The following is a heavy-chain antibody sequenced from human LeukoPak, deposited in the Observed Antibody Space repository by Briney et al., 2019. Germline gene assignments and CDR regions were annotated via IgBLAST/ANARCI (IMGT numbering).Heavy chain of an antibody. CDR2: IYYSGST. Sequence: SETLSLTCTVSGGSISSYYWSWIRQPPGKGLEWIGYIYYSGSTNYNPSLKSRVTISVDRSKNQFSLKLSSVTAANTAVYYCARARSGYVSSGYTQYYYYYYMDVWSKGTTVTVSS. CDR3: ARARSGYVSSGYTQYYYYYYMDV. CDR1: GGSISSYY. V-gene: IGHV4-59*12. D-gene: IGHD3-22*01. J-gene: IGHJ6*03.